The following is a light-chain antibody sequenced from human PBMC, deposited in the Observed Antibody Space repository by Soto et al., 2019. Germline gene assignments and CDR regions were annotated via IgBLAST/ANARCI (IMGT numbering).Light chain of an antibody. Sequence: DIVMTQSPDSLAVSLGERATINCKSSQSVLKSSNNKNCLAWYQQKPGQPTKLLIYWASTRESGVPDRFSSSGSGTDFTLTISSLQAEDVAVYYCQQYYSIPLTFGPGTKVDIQ. CDR2: WAS. V-gene: IGKV4-1*01. CDR3: QQYYSIPLT. J-gene: IGKJ3*01. CDR1: QSVLKSSNNKNC.